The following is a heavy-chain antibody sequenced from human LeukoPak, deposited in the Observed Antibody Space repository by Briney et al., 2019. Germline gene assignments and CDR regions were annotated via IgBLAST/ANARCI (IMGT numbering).Heavy chain of an antibody. J-gene: IGHJ4*02. D-gene: IGHD2-8*01. CDR1: GYTLTELS. V-gene: IGHV1-24*01. CDR3: ATEGIHCTNGVCYGPHFDY. CDR2: FDPEDGET. Sequence: ASVKVSCKVSGYTLTELSMHWVRQAPGKGLEWMGGFDPEDGETIYAQKFQGRVTMTEDTSTDTAYMELGSLRSEDTAEYYCATEGIHCTNGVCYGPHFDYWGQGTLVTVSS.